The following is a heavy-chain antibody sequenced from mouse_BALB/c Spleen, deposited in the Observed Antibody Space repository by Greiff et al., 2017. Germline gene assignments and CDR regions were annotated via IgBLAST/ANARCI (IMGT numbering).Heavy chain of an antibody. CDR3: ARGYYDYDDGDAMDY. Sequence: EVKLQESGGGLVKPGGSLKLSCAASGFTFSSYAMSWVRQTPEKRLEWVASISSGGSTYYPDSVKGRFTISRDNARNILYLQMSSLRSEDTAMYYCARGYYDYDDGDAMDYWGQGTSVTVSS. CDR2: ISSGGST. D-gene: IGHD2-4*01. CDR1: GFTFSSYA. V-gene: IGHV5-6-5*01. J-gene: IGHJ4*01.